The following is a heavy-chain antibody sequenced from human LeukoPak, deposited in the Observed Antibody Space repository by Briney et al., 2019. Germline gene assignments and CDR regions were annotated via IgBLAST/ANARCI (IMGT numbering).Heavy chain of an antibody. Sequence: GESLKISCKGSGYSFTNYWIGWVRQMPGKGLEWMGIIYPGDSTTRYSPSFRGQVTISADKSISTAYLQWSSLKASDTAMYYCARLRYCSGGSCYLNLDYWGQGTLVTVSS. J-gene: IGHJ4*02. V-gene: IGHV5-51*01. CDR1: GYSFTNYW. CDR2: IYPGDSTT. D-gene: IGHD2-15*01. CDR3: ARLRYCSGGSCYLNLDY.